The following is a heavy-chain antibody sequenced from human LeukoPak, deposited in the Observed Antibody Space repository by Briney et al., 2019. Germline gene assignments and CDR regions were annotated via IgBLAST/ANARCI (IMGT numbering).Heavy chain of an antibody. CDR3: AREYMDV. CDR2: IFPSGGEI. Sequence: ETLSLTCTVSGYSISSGYYWGWIRQPPGKGLEWVSSIFPSGGEIHYADSVKGRFTISRDNSKNTLYLQMNSLRAEDTAVYYCAREYMDVWGKGTTVSISS. J-gene: IGHJ6*03. CDR1: GYSISSGYY. V-gene: IGHV3-23*01.